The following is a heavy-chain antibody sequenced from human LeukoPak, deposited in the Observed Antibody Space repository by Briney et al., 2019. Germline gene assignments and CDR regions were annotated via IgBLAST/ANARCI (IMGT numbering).Heavy chain of an antibody. Sequence: SETLSLTCTVSGGSISIYYWSWIRQPPGKGLEWIGHIYNSGSTNYSPSLKSRVTISVDTSKNQFSLKLSSVTAADTVVYYCARFKRAGGWPYFDYWGQGTLVTVSS. D-gene: IGHD6-19*01. CDR2: IYNSGST. CDR1: GGSISIYY. V-gene: IGHV4-59*01. CDR3: ARFKRAGGWPYFDY. J-gene: IGHJ4*02.